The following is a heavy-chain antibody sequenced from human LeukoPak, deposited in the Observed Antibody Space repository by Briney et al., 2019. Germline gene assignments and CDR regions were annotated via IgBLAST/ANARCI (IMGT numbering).Heavy chain of an antibody. CDR3: ARVVDDSSGYYSDGIIDY. Sequence: PSETLSLTCAVYGGSFSGYYWSWIRQPPGKGLEWIGEINHSGSTYYNPSLKSRVTISVDRSKNQFSLKLSSVTAADTAVYYCARVVDDSSGYYSDGIIDYWGQGTLVTVSS. V-gene: IGHV4-34*01. J-gene: IGHJ4*02. CDR1: GGSFSGYY. D-gene: IGHD3-22*01. CDR2: INHSGST.